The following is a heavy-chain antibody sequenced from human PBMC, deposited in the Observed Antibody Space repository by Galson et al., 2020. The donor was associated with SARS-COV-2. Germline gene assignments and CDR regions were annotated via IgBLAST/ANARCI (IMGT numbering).Heavy chain of an antibody. D-gene: IGHD3-10*01. Sequence: ASETLSLTCTVSGGSISSYYWSWIRQPPGKGLEWIGYIYYSGSTHYNPSLKSRVTISVVTSKNQFSLNLSSVTAADTAVYYCARGRFGELSPSFDYWGQGTLVTVSS. CDR1: GGSISSYY. CDR3: ARGRFGELSPSFDY. J-gene: IGHJ4*02. CDR2: IYYSGST. V-gene: IGHV4-59*01.